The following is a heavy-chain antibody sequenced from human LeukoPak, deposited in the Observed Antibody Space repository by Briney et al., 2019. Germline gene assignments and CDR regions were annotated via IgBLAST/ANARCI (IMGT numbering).Heavy chain of an antibody. V-gene: IGHV1-18*01. D-gene: IGHD4-11*01. J-gene: IGHJ3*02. CDR2: IHTYNGET. CDR3: ARDRYGNYGDAFDI. Sequence: ASVKVSCKASGYTFTSYGISWVRQAPGQGLEWMGWIHTYNGETNYAQNLQGRVTMTTDTSTSTAYMELRSLRSDDTALYYCARDRYGNYGDAFDIWGQGTMVTVSS. CDR1: GYTFTSYG.